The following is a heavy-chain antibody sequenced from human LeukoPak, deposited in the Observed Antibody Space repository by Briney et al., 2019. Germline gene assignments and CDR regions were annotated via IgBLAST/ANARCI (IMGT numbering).Heavy chain of an antibody. D-gene: IGHD6-6*01. CDR3: ARDYSSSNYYYYYMDV. V-gene: IGHV4-59*01. CDR1: GGSISSYY. J-gene: IGHJ6*03. Sequence: SETLSLTCTVSGGSISSYYWSWIRQPPGKGLEWIGYMYNSGSTNYNPSLESRVTISVDTSKNQVSLKLSSVTAADTAVYYCARDYSSSNYYYYYMDVWGKGTTVTVSS. CDR2: MYNSGST.